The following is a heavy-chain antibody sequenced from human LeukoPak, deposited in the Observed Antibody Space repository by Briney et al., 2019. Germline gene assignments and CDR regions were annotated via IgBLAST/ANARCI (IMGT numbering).Heavy chain of an antibody. CDR1: GFTFSSYA. CDR2: ISGGGGST. J-gene: IGHJ4*02. Sequence: GGSLRLSCAASGFTFSSYAMSWVRQAPGKGLEWVSGISGGGGSTYYADSVKGRFTISRDNSKNTLYLQMDSLRVEDTAVYYCAKHEWELRPNYFDYWGQGTLVTVSS. V-gene: IGHV3-23*01. D-gene: IGHD1-26*01. CDR3: AKHEWELRPNYFDY.